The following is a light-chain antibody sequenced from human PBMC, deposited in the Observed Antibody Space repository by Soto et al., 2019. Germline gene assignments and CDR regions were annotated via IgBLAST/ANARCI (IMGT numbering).Light chain of an antibody. V-gene: IGLV2-14*03. Sequence: QSALTQPASVSGSPGQSIIISCTGTSSDVGSYNYVSWYQHHPGKAPKFMIYDVSNRPSGVSNRFSGSKSGNTASLTISGLHAEDEADYYCSSYTTSGTLVFGSGTKLTVL. CDR3: SSYTTSGTLV. J-gene: IGLJ1*01. CDR1: SSDVGSYNY. CDR2: DVS.